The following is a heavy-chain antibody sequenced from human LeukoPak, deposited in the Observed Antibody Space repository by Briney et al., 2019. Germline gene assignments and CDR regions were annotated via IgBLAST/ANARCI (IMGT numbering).Heavy chain of an antibody. Sequence: GGSLRLSCAASGVDLSKNWMSWAGQAPGKGLEWVAKIKPDGSETSYVDSVEGRFIISRDNAKNSLFLQMNRLSVEDTALYYCTTFSGGFSPKEPFDIWGRGTMVSVSS. J-gene: IGHJ3*02. CDR2: IKPDGSET. CDR1: GVDLSKNW. D-gene: IGHD2-8*02. CDR3: TTFSGGFSPKEPFDI. V-gene: IGHV3-7*01.